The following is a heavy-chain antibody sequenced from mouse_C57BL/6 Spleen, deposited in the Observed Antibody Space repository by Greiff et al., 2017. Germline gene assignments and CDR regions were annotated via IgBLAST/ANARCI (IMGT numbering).Heavy chain of an antibody. V-gene: IGHV1-82*01. CDR3: AGYYGSHFDY. CDR2: IYPGDGDT. J-gene: IGHJ2*01. D-gene: IGHD1-1*01. Sequence: QVQLQQSGPELVKPGASVKISCKASGYAFSSSWMNWVKQRPGKGLEWIGRIYPGDGDTNYNGKFKGQATLTADKSSSTAYMQLSSLTSEDSAVYFCAGYYGSHFDYWGQGTTLTVSS. CDR1: GYAFSSSW.